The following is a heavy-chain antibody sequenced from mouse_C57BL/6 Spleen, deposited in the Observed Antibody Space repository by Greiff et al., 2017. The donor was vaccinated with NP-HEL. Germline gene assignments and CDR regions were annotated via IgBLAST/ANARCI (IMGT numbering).Heavy chain of an antibody. J-gene: IGHJ1*03. Sequence: QVQLQQSGAELAKPGASVKLSCKASGYTFTSYWMHWVKQRPGQGLEWIGYINPSSGYTKYNQKFKDKATLTADKSSSTAYMQLSSLTYEDSAVYYCANYYGSSSWYFDVWGTGTTVTVSS. V-gene: IGHV1-7*01. D-gene: IGHD1-1*01. CDR2: INPSSGYT. CDR1: GYTFTSYW. CDR3: ANYYGSSSWYFDV.